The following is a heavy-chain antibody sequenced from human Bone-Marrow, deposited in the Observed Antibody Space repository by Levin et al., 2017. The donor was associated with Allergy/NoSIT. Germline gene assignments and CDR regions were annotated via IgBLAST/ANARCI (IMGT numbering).Heavy chain of an antibody. CDR3: AGYDTSAYHSRFDC. Sequence: PGGSLRLSCAASGFIFRNYDMNWVRQAPGKGLEWVSQISGSGGNTHYADSVKGRFTISRDNSKNTLYLQMNSLRVEDPAVYYCAGYDTSAYHSRFDCWGQGPLVTVSS. CDR2: ISGSGGNT. CDR1: GFIFRNYD. D-gene: IGHD3-22*01. J-gene: IGHJ4*02. V-gene: IGHV3-23*01.